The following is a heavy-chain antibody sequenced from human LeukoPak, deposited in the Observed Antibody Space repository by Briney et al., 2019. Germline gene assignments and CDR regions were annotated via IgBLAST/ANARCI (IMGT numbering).Heavy chain of an antibody. D-gene: IGHD5-18*01. V-gene: IGHV4-59*01. J-gene: IGHJ3*02. CDR2: IYYTGST. Sequence: SETLSLTCTVSGGSISSYYWNWIRQPPGKGLEWIGYIYYTGSTNYNPSLKSRVTISVDTSKNQFSLKLSSVTAADTAVYYCARSSYGSAFDIWGQGTVVTVSS. CDR1: GGSISSYY. CDR3: ARSSYGSAFDI.